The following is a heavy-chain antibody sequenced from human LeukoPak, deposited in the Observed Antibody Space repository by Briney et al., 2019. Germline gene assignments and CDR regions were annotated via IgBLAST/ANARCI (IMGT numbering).Heavy chain of an antibody. Sequence: SETLSLTCTVSGGSISSGSYYWSWIRQPAGKGLGWIGRIYTSGSTNYNPSLKSRVTISVDTSKNQFSLKLSSVTAADTAVYYCARVNWLYSSGWQPFDYWGQGTLVTVSS. CDR2: IYTSGST. J-gene: IGHJ4*02. CDR1: GGSISSGSYY. V-gene: IGHV4-61*02. D-gene: IGHD6-19*01. CDR3: ARVNWLYSSGWQPFDY.